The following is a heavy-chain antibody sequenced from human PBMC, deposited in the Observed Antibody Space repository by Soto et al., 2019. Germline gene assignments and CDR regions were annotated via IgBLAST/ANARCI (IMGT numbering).Heavy chain of an antibody. CDR2: ISYDGSNK. D-gene: IGHD2-15*01. V-gene: IGHV3-30*18. J-gene: IGHJ4*02. CDR3: ANFRGEEVAAFDY. CDR1: GFTFSSYG. Sequence: PGGSLRLSCAASGFTFSSYGMHWVRQAPGKGLEWVAVISYDGSNKYYADSVKGRFTISRDNSKNTLYLQMNSLRAEDTAVYYCANFRGEEVAAFDYWGQGTLVTVS.